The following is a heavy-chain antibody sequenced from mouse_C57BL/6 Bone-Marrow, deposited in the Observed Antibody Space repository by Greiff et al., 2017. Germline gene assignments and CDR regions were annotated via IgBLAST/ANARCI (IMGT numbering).Heavy chain of an antibody. V-gene: IGHV1-72*01. J-gene: IGHJ2*01. CDR1: GYTFTSYW. Sequence: QVQLQQPGAELVKPGASVKLSCKASGYTFTSYWMHWVKQRPGRGLEWIGRIDPNSGGTKYNEKFKSKATLTVDTPSSTAYLQLSSLTSDDSAVYYGARGGFYDDYDFDYWGQGTTLTVSS. CDR2: IDPNSGGT. D-gene: IGHD2-3*01. CDR3: ARGGFYDDYDFDY.